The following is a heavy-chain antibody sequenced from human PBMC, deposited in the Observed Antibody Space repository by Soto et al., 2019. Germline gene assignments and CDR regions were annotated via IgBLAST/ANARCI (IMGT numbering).Heavy chain of an antibody. CDR3: ARYSLLWFGELLYRNWFDP. CDR1: GGSISSSSYY. D-gene: IGHD3-10*01. Sequence: QLQLQESGPGLVKPSETLSLTCTVSGGSISSSSYYCGWIRQPPGKGLEWIGSIYYSGSTYYNPSLRSRVTISVDTSKNQFSLKLSSVTAADTDVYYCARYSLLWFGELLYRNWFDPWGQGTLVTVSS. V-gene: IGHV4-39*01. CDR2: IYYSGST. J-gene: IGHJ5*02.